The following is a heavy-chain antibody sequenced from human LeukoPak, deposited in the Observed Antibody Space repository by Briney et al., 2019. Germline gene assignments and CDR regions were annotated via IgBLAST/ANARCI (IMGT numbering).Heavy chain of an antibody. V-gene: IGHV1-8*01. CDR1: GYTLTSYD. CDR2: MNPNSGNT. J-gene: IGHJ3*02. Sequence: ASVKVSCKASGYTLTSYDINWVRQATGQGLEWMGWMNPNSGNTGYAQKFQGRVTMTRNTSISTAYMELSSLRSEDTAMYYCARELISGDWTWDIWGQGTMVTVSS. D-gene: IGHD2-21*02. CDR3: ARELISGDWTWDI.